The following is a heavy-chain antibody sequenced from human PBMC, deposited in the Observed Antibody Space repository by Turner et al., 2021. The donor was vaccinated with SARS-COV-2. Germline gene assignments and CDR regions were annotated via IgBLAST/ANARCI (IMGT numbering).Heavy chain of an antibody. V-gene: IGHV3-33*01. Sequence: QVPLVESGGGVVQPGRSLRLSCAASGFTFSSYGMHWVRQAPGKGLEWVAVIWYDGSNKYYTDSVKGRFTISRDNSKNTLYLQMNSLRAEDTAVYYCARDQLGVEATWFDPWGQGTLVTVSS. D-gene: IGHD2-8*01. J-gene: IGHJ5*02. CDR1: GFTFSSYG. CDR3: ARDQLGVEATWFDP. CDR2: IWYDGSNK.